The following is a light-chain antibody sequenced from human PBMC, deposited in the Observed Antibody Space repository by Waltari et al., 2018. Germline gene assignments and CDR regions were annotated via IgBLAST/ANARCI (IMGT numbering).Light chain of an antibody. CDR3: SSYTSSSTFYV. CDR2: DVS. CDR1: SSDVGGYNY. V-gene: IGLV2-14*04. J-gene: IGLJ1*01. Sequence: TISCTGTSSDVGGYNYVSWYQQHPGKAPKLMIYDVSKRPSGVSNRFSGSKSGNTASLTISGLQAEDEADYYCSSYTSSSTFYVFGTGTKVTVL.